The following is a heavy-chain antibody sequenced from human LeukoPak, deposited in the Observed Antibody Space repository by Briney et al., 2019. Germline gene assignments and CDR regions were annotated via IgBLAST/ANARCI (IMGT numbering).Heavy chain of an antibody. J-gene: IGHJ4*02. CDR2: IIPIFGTA. CDR3: ARASREVQLWLPFDY. CDR1: VGTFSSYV. D-gene: IGHD5-18*01. V-gene: IGHV1-69*06. Sequence: GASVKVSCKASVGTFSSYVISWVRQPPGQGLEWMGGIIPIFGTANYAQKFQGRVTITADKSTSTAYMELSSLRSEDTAVYYCARASREVQLWLPFDYWGQGTLVTVSS.